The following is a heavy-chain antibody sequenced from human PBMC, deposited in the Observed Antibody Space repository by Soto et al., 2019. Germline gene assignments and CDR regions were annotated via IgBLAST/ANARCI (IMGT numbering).Heavy chain of an antibody. J-gene: IGHJ5*02. V-gene: IGHV2-5*02. CDR1: GLSVSTSEVG. CDR3: AHRLPSLKGAGFDP. Sequence: SGPTLVNPTQALTLTCTFSGLSVSTSEVGVGWIGQPPGKALEWLALIYWDDDKRYSPSLKSRLTITKDTSKNQVVLTMTNMDPVDTATYYCAHRLPSLKGAGFDPWGQGTLVTVSS. CDR2: IYWDDDK. D-gene: IGHD1-26*01.